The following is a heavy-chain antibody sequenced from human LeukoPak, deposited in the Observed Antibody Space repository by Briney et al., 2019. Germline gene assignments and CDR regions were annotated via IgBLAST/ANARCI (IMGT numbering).Heavy chain of an antibody. Sequence: ASVRVFCKSSGYKFTAYYIHWIRQAPGQGLEWMGWVNPDSGDTNCTQKYQGRLTLTRDTSVTTVYMELSSLTSDDTAVYYCARVWDASGWSNWFDPWGQGTLVTVSS. D-gene: IGHD6-19*01. V-gene: IGHV1-2*02. CDR3: ARVWDASGWSNWFDP. J-gene: IGHJ5*02. CDR2: VNPDSGDT. CDR1: GYKFTAYY.